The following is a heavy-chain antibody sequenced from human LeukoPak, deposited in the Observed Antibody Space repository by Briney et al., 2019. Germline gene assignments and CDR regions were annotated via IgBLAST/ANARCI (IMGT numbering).Heavy chain of an antibody. CDR3: ARHNYDILTGYLFSFDY. V-gene: IGHV4-4*07. D-gene: IGHD3-9*01. CDR2: IRTSGDT. CDR1: GGSISSYY. J-gene: IGHJ4*02. Sequence: PSETLSLTCTVSGGSISSYYWNWIRQPAGKGLEWIGRIRTSGDTSYNPSLKSRVTVSVDTSRNQFSLKLSAVTAADTAVYYCARHNYDILTGYLFSFDYWGQGTLVTVSS.